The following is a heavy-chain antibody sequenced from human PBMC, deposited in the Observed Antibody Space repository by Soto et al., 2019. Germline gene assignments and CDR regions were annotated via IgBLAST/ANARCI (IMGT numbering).Heavy chain of an antibody. CDR2: INAGNGNT. CDR1: GYTFTSYA. J-gene: IGHJ4*02. Sequence: ASVKVSCKASGYTFTSYAMHWVRQAPGQRLEWMGWINAGNGNTKYSQKFQGRVTITRDTSASTAYMELSSLRSEDTAVYYCARDGRYSRVKEYWGQGTQVTVSS. V-gene: IGHV1-3*01. CDR3: ARDGRYSRVKEY. D-gene: IGHD6-13*01.